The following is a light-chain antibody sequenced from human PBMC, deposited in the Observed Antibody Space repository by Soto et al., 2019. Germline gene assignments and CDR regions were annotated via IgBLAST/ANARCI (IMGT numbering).Light chain of an antibody. CDR1: QTVRNNY. Sequence: EFGLTHSPGTLSLSPGERTTLSCRASQTVRNNYLAWYQQKPGQAPTLLIYDASNRATGIPDRFSGGGSGTDFTLTISRLEPEDFAVYYCQQFASYPLTFGGGTKVDI. CDR3: QQFASYPLT. V-gene: IGKV3-20*01. J-gene: IGKJ4*01. CDR2: DAS.